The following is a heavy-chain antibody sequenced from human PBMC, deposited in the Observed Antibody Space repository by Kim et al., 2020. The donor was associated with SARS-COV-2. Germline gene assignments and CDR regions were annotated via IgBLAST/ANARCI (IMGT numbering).Heavy chain of an antibody. CDR1: GFTFDDYA. Sequence: GGSLRLSCAASGFTFDDYAMHWVRQAPGKGLEWVSGISWNSGSIGYADSVKGRFTISRDNAKNSLYLQMNSLRAEDTALYYCASVGLTSDYWGQGTLVTVSS. CDR3: ASVGLTSDY. J-gene: IGHJ4*02. V-gene: IGHV3-9*01. D-gene: IGHD1-26*01. CDR2: ISWNSGSI.